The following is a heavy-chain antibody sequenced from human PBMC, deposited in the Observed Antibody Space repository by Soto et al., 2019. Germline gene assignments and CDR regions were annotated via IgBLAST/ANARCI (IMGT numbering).Heavy chain of an antibody. V-gene: IGHV5-10-1*01. CDR3: ARRAYSSGWYGVHYYGMDV. CDR1: GYSFTSYW. J-gene: IGHJ6*02. CDR2: IDPSDSYT. D-gene: IGHD6-19*01. Sequence: GESLKISCKGSGYSFTSYWISLVRQMPGKGLEWMGRIDPSDSYTNYSPSFQGHVTISADKSISTAYLQWSSLKASDTAMYYCARRAYSSGWYGVHYYGMDVWGQGTTVTVSS.